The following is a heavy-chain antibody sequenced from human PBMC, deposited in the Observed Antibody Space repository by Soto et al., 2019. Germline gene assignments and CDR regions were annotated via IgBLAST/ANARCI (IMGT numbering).Heavy chain of an antibody. CDR3: ARRTYYYDSSGYLLYYFDY. D-gene: IGHD3-22*01. Sequence: SETLSLTCTVSGGSISSYYWSWMRHPPGKGLEWIGYIYYSGSTNYNPSLKSRVTISVDTSKNQFSLKLSSVTAADTAVYYCARRTYYYDSSGYLLYYFDYWGQGTLVTVS. CDR2: IYYSGST. CDR1: GGSISSYY. V-gene: IGHV4-59*01. J-gene: IGHJ4*02.